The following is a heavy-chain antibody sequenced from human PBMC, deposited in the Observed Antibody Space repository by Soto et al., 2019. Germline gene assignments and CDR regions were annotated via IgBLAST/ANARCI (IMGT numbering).Heavy chain of an antibody. D-gene: IGHD2-2*01. CDR3: TKLYCSSPSCYSVGAFDF. Sequence: GVSLRLSCSASGITFSNYGIHSVRQAPGKGLAWVALIWFDGSDKYYADSVKGRFTLSRDNSKNTVYLQMNSLRAEDTAVYYCTKLYCSSPSCYSVGAFDFRGQGTMVTVSS. CDR1: GITFSNYG. J-gene: IGHJ3*01. V-gene: IGHV3-33*03. CDR2: IWFDGSDK.